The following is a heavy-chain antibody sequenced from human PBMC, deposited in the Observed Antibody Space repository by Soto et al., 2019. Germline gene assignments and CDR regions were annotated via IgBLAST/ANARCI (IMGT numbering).Heavy chain of an antibody. CDR2: IYYSGTT. D-gene: IGHD1-26*01. J-gene: IGHJ3*02. V-gene: IGHV4-59*01. CDR3: ARGRGGTYDAFDI. Sequence: PSATLSLTCTVSSGSIGTYFWSWIRQPPGKGLEWIGYIYYSGTTNYNPSLKSRVTIFLDTSKNQFSLRLSSVTAADTAVYYCARGRGGTYDAFDIWGQGTLVTVSS. CDR1: SGSIGTYF.